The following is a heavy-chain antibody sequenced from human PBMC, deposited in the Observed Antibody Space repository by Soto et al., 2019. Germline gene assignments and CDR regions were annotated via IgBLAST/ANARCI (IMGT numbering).Heavy chain of an antibody. CDR3: AKKGPTIFGVVTTSDYYFDY. CDR2: ISGSGGST. V-gene: IGHV3-23*01. Sequence: PGGSLRLSCAASGFTFSSYAMSWVRQAPGKGLEWVSAISGSGGSTYYADSVKGRFTISRDNSKNTLYLQMNSLRAEDTAVYYCAKKGPTIFGVVTTSDYYFDYWGQGTLVTVSS. CDR1: GFTFSSYA. D-gene: IGHD3-3*01. J-gene: IGHJ4*02.